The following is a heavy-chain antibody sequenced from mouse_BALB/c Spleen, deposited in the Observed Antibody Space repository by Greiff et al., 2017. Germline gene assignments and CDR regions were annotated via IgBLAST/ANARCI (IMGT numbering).Heavy chain of an antibody. CDR1: GYTFTSYW. CDR2: INPSTGYT. J-gene: IGHJ2*01. V-gene: IGHV1-7*01. CDR3: ARSEGGNYFDY. Sequence: AQLQESGAELAKPGASVKMSCKASGYTFTSYWMHWVKQRPGQGLEWIGYINPSTGYTEYNQKFKDKATLTADKSSSTAYMQLSSLTSEDSAVYYCARSEGGNYFDYWGQGTTLTVSS.